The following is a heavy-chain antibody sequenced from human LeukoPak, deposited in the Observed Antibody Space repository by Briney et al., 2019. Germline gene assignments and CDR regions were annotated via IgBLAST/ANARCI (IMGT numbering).Heavy chain of an antibody. J-gene: IGHJ4*02. Sequence: PGGSLRLSCADSGFTFSSYSMSWVRQAPGKGLEWVSSIDSSSNYRYYGDSVKGRFTISRDNAKNSLYLQMNSLRAEDTAVYYCARVKEAAAFDYWGQGTLVTVSA. D-gene: IGHD6-25*01. V-gene: IGHV3-21*01. CDR3: ARVKEAAAFDY. CDR1: GFTFSSYS. CDR2: IDSSSNYR.